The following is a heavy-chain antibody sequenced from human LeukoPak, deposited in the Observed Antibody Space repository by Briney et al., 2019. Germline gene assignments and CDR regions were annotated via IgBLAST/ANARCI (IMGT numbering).Heavy chain of an antibody. V-gene: IGHV3-30*18. D-gene: IGHD3-3*01. J-gene: IGHJ4*02. CDR3: AKTSGFRITIFPD. Sequence: GGSLRLSCAASGFTFSSYGMHWVRQAPGKGLEWVAVISYDGSNKYYADSVKGRFTISRDNSKNTLYPQMNSLRAEDTAVYYCAKTSGFRITIFPDWGQGTLVTVSS. CDR1: GFTFSSYG. CDR2: ISYDGSNK.